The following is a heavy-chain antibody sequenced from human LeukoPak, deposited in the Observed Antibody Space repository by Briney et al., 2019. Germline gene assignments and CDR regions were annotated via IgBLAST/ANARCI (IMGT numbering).Heavy chain of an antibody. J-gene: IGHJ4*02. CDR1: GFTFSINW. CDR3: ARDLWGAGDC. D-gene: IGHD1-26*01. CDR2: INRDGSST. V-gene: IGHV3-74*01. Sequence: GSLRLSCAASGFTFSINWMHWVRHAPGKGLVWVSRINRDGSSTIYADSVKGRFTISRDNAKNTLYLQMNSLTAEDTAVYYCARDLWGAGDCWGQGTLVTVSS.